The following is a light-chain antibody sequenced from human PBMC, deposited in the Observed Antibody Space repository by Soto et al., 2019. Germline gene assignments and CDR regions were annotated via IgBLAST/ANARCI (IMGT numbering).Light chain of an antibody. CDR3: QQYSMDWT. CDR2: RSS. CDR1: QDVDVW. Sequence: IVMIRSGTALAAYVLETVTITCLASQDVDVWLAWYQQKPGKAPPLLTYRSSTVKTGVPTSYSGIGSVTEYTLTISVLSPEDFATYYCQQYSMDWTLRQGTKLDI. J-gene: IGKJ1*01. V-gene: IGKV1-5*03.